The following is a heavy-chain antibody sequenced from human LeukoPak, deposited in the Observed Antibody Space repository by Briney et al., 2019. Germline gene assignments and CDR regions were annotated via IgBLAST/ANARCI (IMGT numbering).Heavy chain of an antibody. CDR3: AGERYCSSTSCYRVYYYYYMDV. Sequence: SETLSLTCTVSGGSISSGSYYWSWIRQPAGKGLEWIGRIYTSGSTNYNPSLKSRVTISVDTSKNQFSLKLSSVTAADTAVYYCAGERYCSSTSCYRVYYYYYMDVWGKGTTVTVSS. J-gene: IGHJ6*03. D-gene: IGHD2-2*02. CDR2: IYTSGST. CDR1: GGSISSGSYY. V-gene: IGHV4-61*02.